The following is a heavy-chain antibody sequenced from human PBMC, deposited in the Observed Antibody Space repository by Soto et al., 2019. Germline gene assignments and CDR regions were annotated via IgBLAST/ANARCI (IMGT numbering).Heavy chain of an antibody. CDR3: ARERVAAGTGASLYGMDV. Sequence: ASVKVSCKASGYTFTSYYMHWVRQAPGQGLEWTGIINPSGGSTSYAQKFQGRVTMTRDTSTSTVYMELSSLRSEDTAVYYCARERVAAGTGASLYGMDVWGQGTTVTVSS. D-gene: IGHD6-13*01. CDR1: GYTFTSYY. J-gene: IGHJ6*02. V-gene: IGHV1-46*01. CDR2: INPSGGST.